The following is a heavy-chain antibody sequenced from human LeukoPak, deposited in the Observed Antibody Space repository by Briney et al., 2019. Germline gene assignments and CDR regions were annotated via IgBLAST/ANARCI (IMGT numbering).Heavy chain of an antibody. CDR2: VYYTGST. CDR3: ARDSSTVTTRHFDY. D-gene: IGHD4-17*01. V-gene: IGHV4-59*01. CDR1: GGSINNFY. J-gene: IGHJ4*02. Sequence: SETLSLTCTVSGGSINNFYWTWIRQPPGKGLECIGYVYYTGSTYYNPSLKNRVTISVDASRNQFSLRLNYVTAADTAVYYCARDSSTVTTRHFDYWGQGTLVTVSS.